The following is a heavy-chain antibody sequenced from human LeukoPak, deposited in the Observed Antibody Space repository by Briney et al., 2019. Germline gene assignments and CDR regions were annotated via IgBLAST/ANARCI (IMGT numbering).Heavy chain of an antibody. Sequence: GGSLRLSCAASGPGFTFSDYYMTWIRQAPGKGLEWVSCISGRSGSIIYYADSVKGRFTISRDNSKNTVSLEMNSLRAEDTAVYYCARDSSGWYDWYFDLWGRGTLVTVSS. D-gene: IGHD6-19*01. CDR3: ARDSSGWYDWYFDL. V-gene: IGHV3-11*04. CDR1: GPGFTFSDYY. CDR2: ISGRSGSII. J-gene: IGHJ2*01.